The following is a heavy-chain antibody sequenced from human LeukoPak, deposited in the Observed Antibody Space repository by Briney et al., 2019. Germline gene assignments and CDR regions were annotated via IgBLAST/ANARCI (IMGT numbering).Heavy chain of an antibody. V-gene: IGHV1-69*13. J-gene: IGHJ5*02. CDR2: IIPIFGTA. CDR1: GGTFSSYA. CDR3: ASSMVRGVIITPFDP. D-gene: IGHD3-10*01. Sequence: ASVKVSCKASGGTFSSYAISWVRQAPGQGLEWMGGIIPIFGTANYAQKFQGRVTITADESTSTAYMELSSLRSEDTAVCYCASSMVRGVIITPFDPWGQGTLVTVSS.